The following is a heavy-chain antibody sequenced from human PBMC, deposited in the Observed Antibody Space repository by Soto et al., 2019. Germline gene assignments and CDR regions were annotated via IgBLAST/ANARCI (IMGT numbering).Heavy chain of an antibody. CDR1: GYTFTAYY. CDR2: IDPNTGDT. CDR3: AREGTNFYESSGYYFEL. Sequence: GASVKVSCKASGYTFTAYYIHWVRQAPGHGLEWVGWIDPNTGDTNYAQKFQGRVTMTRDTSINTAYIDLSSLRSDDTAVYYCAREGTNFYESSGYYFELWGQGTLVTVSS. V-gene: IGHV1-2*02. D-gene: IGHD3-22*01. J-gene: IGHJ5*02.